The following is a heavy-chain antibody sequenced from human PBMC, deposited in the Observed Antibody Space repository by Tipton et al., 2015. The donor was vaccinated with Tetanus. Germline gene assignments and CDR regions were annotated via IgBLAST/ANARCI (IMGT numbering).Heavy chain of an antibody. J-gene: IGHJ3*02. V-gene: IGHV4-34*01. CDR1: GGSFSDYY. D-gene: IGHD1-20*01. CDR2: INHSGSI. Sequence: GLVKPSETLSLTREVSGGSFSDYYWSWIRQTPGKGLEWIGEINHSGSINYNPSLKSRVTIFVDPSKNQFSLRVNSVTAADTAVFYCARRRYTWNRGGFDMWGQGTMVTVSS. CDR3: ARRRYTWNRGGFDM.